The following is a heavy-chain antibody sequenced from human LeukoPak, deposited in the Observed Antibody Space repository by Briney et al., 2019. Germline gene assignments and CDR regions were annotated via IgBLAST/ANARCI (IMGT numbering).Heavy chain of an antibody. J-gene: IGHJ6*03. CDR1: GGSISSSSYY. CDR3: ARVGYYDFWSGYSNPYYYYYMDV. V-gene: IGHV4-39*07. Sequence: PSETLSLTCTVSGGSISSSSYYWGWIRQPPGKGLEWIGSIYYSGSTYYNPSLKSRVTISVDTSKNQFSLKLSSVTAADTAVYYCARVGYYDFWSGYSNPYYYYYMDVWGKGTTVTVSS. D-gene: IGHD3-3*01. CDR2: IYYSGST.